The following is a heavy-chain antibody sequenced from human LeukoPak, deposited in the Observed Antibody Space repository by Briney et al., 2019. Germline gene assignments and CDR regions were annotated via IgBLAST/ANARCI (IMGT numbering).Heavy chain of an antibody. CDR2: INHSGST. CDR1: GGSFSGYY. Sequence: PSETLSLTCAVYGGSFSGYYWSWIRQPPGKGLEWIGEINHSGSTNYNPSLKSRVTISVDTSKNQFSLKLSSVTAADTAVYYCARGRVGYYYCYMDVWGKGTTVAVSS. D-gene: IGHD1-26*01. CDR3: ARGRVGYYYCYMDV. J-gene: IGHJ6*03. V-gene: IGHV4-34*01.